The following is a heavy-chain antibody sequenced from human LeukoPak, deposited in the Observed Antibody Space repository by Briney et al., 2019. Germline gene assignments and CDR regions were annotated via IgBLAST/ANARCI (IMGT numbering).Heavy chain of an antibody. J-gene: IGHJ3*02. CDR2: IIPIFGTA. CDR1: GGTFSSYV. V-gene: IGHV1-69*06. CDR3: ARHGYNPVGFDI. D-gene: IGHD5-24*01. Sequence: GASVKVSCKASGGTFSSYVINWVRQAPGQGLEWMGGIIPIFGTANYAQKFQGRVTITADKSTSTAYMELSSLRSEDTAVYYCARHGYNPVGFDIWGQGTVVTVSS.